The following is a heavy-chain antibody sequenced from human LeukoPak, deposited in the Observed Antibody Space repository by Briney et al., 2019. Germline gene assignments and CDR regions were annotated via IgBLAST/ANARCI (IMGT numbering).Heavy chain of an antibody. CDR3: GTVFDH. V-gene: IGHV3-74*01. Sequence: PGGSLRLSCVASGFTFTNYWMHWVRQAPGKGLVWVSRIDIDGTGTSYADSVKGRFTISRDNAKNTVSLQMNSLKAEDTAVYYCGTVFDHWGPGILVTVSS. J-gene: IGHJ4*02. CDR2: IDIDGTGT. CDR1: GFTFTNYW.